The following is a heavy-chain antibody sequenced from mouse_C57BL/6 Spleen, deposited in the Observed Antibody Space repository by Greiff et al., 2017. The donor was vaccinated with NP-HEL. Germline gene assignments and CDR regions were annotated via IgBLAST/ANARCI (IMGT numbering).Heavy chain of an antibody. CDR3: ARTGDYDYDWYFDV. Sequence: QVQLQQSGAELVKPGASVKISCKASGYAFSSYWMNWVKQRPGKGLEWIGQIYPGDGDTNYNGKFKGKATLTADKSSSTAYMQLSSLTSEDSAVYFCARTGDYDYDWYFDVWGTGTTVTVSS. CDR1: GYAFSSYW. CDR2: IYPGDGDT. J-gene: IGHJ1*03. D-gene: IGHD2-4*01. V-gene: IGHV1-80*01.